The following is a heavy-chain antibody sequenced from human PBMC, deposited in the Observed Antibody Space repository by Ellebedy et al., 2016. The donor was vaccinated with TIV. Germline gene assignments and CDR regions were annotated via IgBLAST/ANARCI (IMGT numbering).Heavy chain of an antibody. J-gene: IGHJ4*02. CDR1: GGSISSSSYY. CDR3: ARFAGMTPIGY. CDR2: IYYSGST. D-gene: IGHD6-13*01. V-gene: IGHV4-39*01. Sequence: SETLSLTXTVSGGSISSSSYYWGWIRQPPGKGLEWIGSIYYSGSTYYNPSLKSRVTISVDTSKNQFSLKLSSVTAADTAVYYCARFAGMTPIGYWGQGTLVTVSS.